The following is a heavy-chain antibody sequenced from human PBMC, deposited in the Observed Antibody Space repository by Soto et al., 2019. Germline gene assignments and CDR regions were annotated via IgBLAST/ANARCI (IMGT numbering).Heavy chain of an antibody. D-gene: IGHD2-15*01. Sequence: GGSLRLSCAASGFTFSSYAMSWVRQAPGKGLEWVSAISGSGGSTYYADSVKGRFTISRDNSKNTLYLQMNSLRAEDTAVYYCAKTDIVVVVAALHYWGQGTLVTVSS. CDR2: ISGSGGST. V-gene: IGHV3-23*01. J-gene: IGHJ4*02. CDR3: AKTDIVVVVAALHY. CDR1: GFTFSSYA.